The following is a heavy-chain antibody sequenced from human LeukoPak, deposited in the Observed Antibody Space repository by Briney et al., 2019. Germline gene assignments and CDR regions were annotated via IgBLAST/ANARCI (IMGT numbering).Heavy chain of an antibody. J-gene: IGHJ4*02. D-gene: IGHD3-22*01. Sequence: ASVKVSCKASGYTFTGYYMHWVRQAPGQGLEWMGWINPNSGGTNYAQKFQGRVTMTRDTSISTAYMELSRLRSDDTAAYYCARADYDSSGIDYWGQGTLVTVSS. CDR2: INPNSGGT. V-gene: IGHV1-2*02. CDR1: GYTFTGYY. CDR3: ARADYDSSGIDY.